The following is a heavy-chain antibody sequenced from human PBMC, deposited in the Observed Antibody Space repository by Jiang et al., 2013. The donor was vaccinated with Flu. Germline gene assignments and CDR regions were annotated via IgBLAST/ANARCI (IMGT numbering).Heavy chain of an antibody. J-gene: IGHJ5*02. CDR1: GYTFTGYY. Sequence: GAEVKKPGASVKVSCKASGYTFTGYYMHWVRQAPGQGLEWMGWINAGNGNTKYSQKFQGRVTIIRDTSASTAYMDLSSLGSEDTAVYYCARGLGYCSGGSCYPWFDPWGQGTLVTVSS. CDR3: ARGLGYCSGGSCYPWFDP. D-gene: IGHD2-15*01. CDR2: INAGNGNT. V-gene: IGHV1-3*01.